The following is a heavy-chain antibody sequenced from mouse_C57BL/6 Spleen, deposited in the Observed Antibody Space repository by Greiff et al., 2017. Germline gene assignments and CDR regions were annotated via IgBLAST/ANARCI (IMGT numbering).Heavy chain of an antibody. J-gene: IGHJ3*01. CDR1: GYSFTGYY. CDR3: ARRASWFAY. Sequence: EVKLVESGPELVKPGASVKISCKASGYSFTGYYMNWVKQSPEKSLEWIGEINPSTGGTTYNQKFKAKATLTVDKSSSTAYMQLKSLTSEDSAVYYCARRASWFAYWGQGTLVTVSA. V-gene: IGHV1-42*01. CDR2: INPSTGGT. D-gene: IGHD3-1*01.